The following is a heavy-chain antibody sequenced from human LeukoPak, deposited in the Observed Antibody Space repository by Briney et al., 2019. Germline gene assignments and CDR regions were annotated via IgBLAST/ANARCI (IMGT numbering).Heavy chain of an antibody. Sequence: GGSLRLSCAASGFTFDDYAMHWVRQAPGKGLEWVSLISGDGGSTYYADSVKGRFTISRDNSKNSLYLQMNSLRAEDTAVYYCARDKPSFGAAAGTLFDYWGQGTLVTVSS. V-gene: IGHV3-43*02. CDR2: ISGDGGST. CDR3: ARDKPSFGAAAGTLFDY. CDR1: GFTFDDYA. J-gene: IGHJ4*02. D-gene: IGHD6-13*01.